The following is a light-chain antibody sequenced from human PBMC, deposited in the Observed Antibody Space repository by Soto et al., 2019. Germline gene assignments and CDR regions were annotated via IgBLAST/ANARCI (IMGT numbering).Light chain of an antibody. V-gene: IGLV2-14*03. CDR3: SSYAIGNIVL. CDR2: DVN. Sequence: SALTQPASVSGSPGQSVTISCAGTSSDIGGYNFVSWYQQHPGKAPKLMIYDVNQRPSGVSHRFSGSKSYNTASLTISGLQSEDEADYYCSSYAIGNIVLFGGGTQLTVL. J-gene: IGLJ2*01. CDR1: SSDIGGYNF.